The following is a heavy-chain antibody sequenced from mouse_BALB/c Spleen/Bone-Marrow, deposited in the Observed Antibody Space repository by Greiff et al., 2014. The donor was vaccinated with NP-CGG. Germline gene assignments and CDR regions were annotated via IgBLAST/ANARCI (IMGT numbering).Heavy chain of an antibody. CDR3: TRRDRYDYYGVDY. V-gene: IGHV1S126*01. J-gene: IGHJ4*01. Sequence: VQLQQSGAELVRPGASVKVSCKASGYTFTNYWINWVRQRPGQGLEWIGNIYPSDSYSNYNQKFKDKATLTVDKYSSTAYMQLSSPTSEDSAVYYCTRRDRYDYYGVDYWGQGTSVTVSS. D-gene: IGHD2-14*01. CDR1: GYTFTNYW. CDR2: IYPSDSYS.